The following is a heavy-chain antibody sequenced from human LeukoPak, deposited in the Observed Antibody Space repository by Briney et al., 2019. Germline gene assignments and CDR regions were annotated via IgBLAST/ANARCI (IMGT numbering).Heavy chain of an antibody. J-gene: IGHJ5*02. CDR2: IYYSGCT. D-gene: IGHD2-15*01. Sequence: SETLSLTCTVSGGSISSGSYYWSWIRQPAGKGLEWIGYIYYSGCTNYNPSLKSRVTISVDTSKNQFSLKLSSVTAADTAVYYCARGTVGYCSGGSCQGWFDPWGQGTLVTVSS. CDR3: ARGTVGYCSGGSCQGWFDP. V-gene: IGHV4-61*10. CDR1: GGSISSGSYY.